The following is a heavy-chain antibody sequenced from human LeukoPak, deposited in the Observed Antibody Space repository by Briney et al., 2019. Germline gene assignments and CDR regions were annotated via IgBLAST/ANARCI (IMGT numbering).Heavy chain of an antibody. CDR1: GFTFSDYY. CDR3: ASSRHIVATIGFDY. D-gene: IGHD5-12*01. CDR2: ISSSGSTI. J-gene: IGHJ4*02. V-gene: IGHV3-11*04. Sequence: GGSLRLSCAASGFTFSDYYMSWIRQAPGKGLEWVSYISSSGSTIYYADSVKGRFTISRDNAKNSLYLQMNSLRAEDTAVYYCASSRHIVATIGFDYWGQGTLVTVSS.